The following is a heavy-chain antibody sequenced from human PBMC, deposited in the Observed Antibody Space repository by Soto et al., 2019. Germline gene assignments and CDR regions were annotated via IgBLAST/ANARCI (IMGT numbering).Heavy chain of an antibody. V-gene: IGHV4-39*07. J-gene: IGHJ4*02. CDR2: IYYSGST. D-gene: IGHD3-22*01. Sequence: PSETLSLTCTVSGGSISSGDYYWSWIRQPPGKGLEWIGSIYYSGSTYYNPSLKSRVTISVDTSKNQFSLKLSSVTAADTAVYYCARVRGNYYDSSGYYSGEYYFDYWGQGTLVTVSS. CDR3: ARVRGNYYDSSGYYSGEYYFDY. CDR1: GGSISSGDYY.